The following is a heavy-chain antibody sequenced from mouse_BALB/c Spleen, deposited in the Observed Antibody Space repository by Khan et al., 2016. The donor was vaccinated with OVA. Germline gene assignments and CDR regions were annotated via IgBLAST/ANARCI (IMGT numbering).Heavy chain of an antibody. D-gene: IGHD2-1*01. CDR1: GYAFTDYL. Sequence: QVQLKQSGAELVRPGTSVKVSCKASGYAFTDYLIEWVKQRPGQGLERIGVINPGSGNTNYNEKFKDRATLTADKSSNTAYMQLSSLTSDDSAVYFCARGGYGTLAYWGQGTPVTVSA. CDR2: INPGSGNT. CDR3: ARGGYGTLAY. V-gene: IGHV1-54*01. J-gene: IGHJ3*01.